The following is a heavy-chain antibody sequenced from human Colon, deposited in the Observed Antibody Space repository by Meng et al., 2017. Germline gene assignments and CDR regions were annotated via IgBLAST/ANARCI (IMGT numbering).Heavy chain of an antibody. V-gene: IGHV1-2*06. Sequence: QVQLVQSGAEVKKPGASVTVSCKASGYTLYIHWVRLRPGEGLEWMGRINPRTSDTKSAQSFQGRVTMTRDTSTTTFSMDLRSPTTDDSAIYFCARESADGGSFDLWGQGTLVTVSS. D-gene: IGHD2-15*01. J-gene: IGHJ4*02. CDR2: INPRTSDT. CDR1: GYTLY. CDR3: ARESADGGSFDL.